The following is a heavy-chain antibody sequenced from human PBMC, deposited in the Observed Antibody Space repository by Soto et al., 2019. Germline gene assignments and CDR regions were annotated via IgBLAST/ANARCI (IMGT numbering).Heavy chain of an antibody. V-gene: IGHV4-34*01. CDR3: ARFDGHYYYDSSGYPKFDY. Sequence: QVQLQQWGAGLLKPSETLSLTCAVYGGSSSGYYWSWIRQPPGKGLEWIGEINHSGSTNYNPSLKSRVTISVDTSKNQFSLKLSSVTAADTAVYYCARFDGHYYYDSSGYPKFDYWGQGTLVTVSS. D-gene: IGHD3-22*01. J-gene: IGHJ4*02. CDR2: INHSGST. CDR1: GGSSSGYY.